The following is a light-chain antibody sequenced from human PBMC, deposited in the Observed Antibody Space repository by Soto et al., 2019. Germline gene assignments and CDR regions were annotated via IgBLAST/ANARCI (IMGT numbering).Light chain of an antibody. J-gene: IGKJ5*01. CDR1: QSVTSN. Sequence: DIVLTQSPATLSVSPGERVTLSCRASQSVTSNLAWYQQQPRQAPPLLIYCASTRATGIPARFSCSGSGTEFALTLSSMQSEDFAVYYYQHYNNWPPITFGQGTRLEIK. V-gene: IGKV3-15*01. CDR2: CAS. CDR3: QHYNNWPPIT.